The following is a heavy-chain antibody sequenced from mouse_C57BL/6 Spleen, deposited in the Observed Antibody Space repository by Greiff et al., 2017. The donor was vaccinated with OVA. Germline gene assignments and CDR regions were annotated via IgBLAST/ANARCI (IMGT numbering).Heavy chain of an antibody. D-gene: IGHD1-1*01. V-gene: IGHV1-50*01. CDR3: AIRFYYGSRGDFDY. CDR1: GYTFTSYW. J-gene: IGHJ2*01. Sequence: VQLHQPGAELVKPGASVKLSCKASGYTFTSYWMQWVKQRPGQGLEWIGEIDPSDSYTNYNQKFKGKATLTVDTSYSTAYMHLSSLTSEYSAVDYCAIRFYYGSRGDFDYWGQGTTLTVSS. CDR2: IDPSDSYT.